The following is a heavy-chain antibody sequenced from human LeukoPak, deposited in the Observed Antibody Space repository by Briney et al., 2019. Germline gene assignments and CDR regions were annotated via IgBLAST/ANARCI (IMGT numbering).Heavy chain of an antibody. J-gene: IGHJ3*02. Sequence: GTSLRLSCAASGFTFSSYGMHWVRQAPGKGLEWVAFLRYDGTNKYYADSVKGRFTISRDNSKNTLYLQMNSLRAEDTAVYYCAKEYDILTGYYAFDIWGQGTMVTVSS. CDR3: AKEYDILTGYYAFDI. CDR2: LRYDGTNK. D-gene: IGHD3-9*01. V-gene: IGHV3-30*02. CDR1: GFTFSSYG.